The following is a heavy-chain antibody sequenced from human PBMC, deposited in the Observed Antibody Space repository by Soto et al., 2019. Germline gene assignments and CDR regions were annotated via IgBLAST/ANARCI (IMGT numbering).Heavy chain of an antibody. CDR3: SRAWRGYSEH. CDR2: INSNNGGK. Sequence: QVQLVQSGAEVKKPGASVKVSCKASGYTFTGYSMHWFRQASGQGLVWMGWINSNNGGKNYAQKFQGCVTLTRDTSITTTYMELSMLRSEDTAVYYCSRAWRGYSEHWGRYTLLTASP. J-gene: IGHJ2*01. CDR1: GYTFTGYS. V-gene: IGHV1-2*04.